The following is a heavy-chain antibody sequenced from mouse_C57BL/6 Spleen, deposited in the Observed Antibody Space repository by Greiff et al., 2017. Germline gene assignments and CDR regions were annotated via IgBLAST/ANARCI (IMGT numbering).Heavy chain of an antibody. J-gene: IGHJ2*01. D-gene: IGHD1-1*01. CDR3: AREVRYYFDY. CDR1: GFTFSDYY. Sequence: EVQRVESEGGLVQPGRSMKLSCTASGFTFSDYYMAWVRQVPEKGLEWVANINYDGSSTYYLDSLKSRFIISRDNAKNILYLQMSSLKSEDTATYYCAREVRYYFDYWGQGTTLTVSS. V-gene: IGHV5-16*01. CDR2: INYDGSST.